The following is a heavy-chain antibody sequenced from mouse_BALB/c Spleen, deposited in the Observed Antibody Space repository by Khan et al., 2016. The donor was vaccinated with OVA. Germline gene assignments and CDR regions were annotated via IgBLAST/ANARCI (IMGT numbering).Heavy chain of an antibody. J-gene: IGHJ2*01. CDR3: ARIQGGDFDN. D-gene: IGHD3-2*02. Sequence: VQLKESGPGLVKPSQSLSLTCTVTGYSITSDYAWNWIRQFPGNKLEWMGYISYSGNTKYNPSLKSRISITRDTSKNQFFLQLNFVTIEDTATYYCARIQGGDFDNRGQGTTLTVSS. V-gene: IGHV3-2*02. CDR2: ISYSGNT. CDR1: GYSITSDYA.